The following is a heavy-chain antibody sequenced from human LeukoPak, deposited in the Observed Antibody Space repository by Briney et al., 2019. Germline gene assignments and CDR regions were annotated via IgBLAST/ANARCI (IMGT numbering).Heavy chain of an antibody. J-gene: IGHJ6*02. CDR3: ARGEQWLTPSPHGMDV. V-gene: IGHV3-48*01. Sequence: GGSLRLSCAASGFTFSSYSMNWVRQAPGKGLEWVSYISSSSSPIYYADSVKGRFTISRDNAKNSLYLQMNSLRAEDTAVYYCARGEQWLTPSPHGMDVWGQGTTVTVSS. D-gene: IGHD6-19*01. CDR1: GFTFSSYS. CDR2: ISSSSSPI.